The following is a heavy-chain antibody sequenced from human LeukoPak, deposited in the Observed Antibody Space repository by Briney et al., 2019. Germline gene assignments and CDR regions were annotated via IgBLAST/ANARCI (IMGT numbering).Heavy chain of an antibody. CDR2: ISGSGGST. D-gene: IGHD3-22*01. CDR1: GFTFSSYA. Sequence: GGSLRLSCAASGFTFSSYAMSWVRQAPGKGLEWVSAISGSGGSTYYADSVKGRFTISRDNSKNTLYLHMNSLRAEDTAVYYCAKDSPHYYDSSPEYWGQGTLVTVSS. V-gene: IGHV3-23*01. J-gene: IGHJ4*02. CDR3: AKDSPHYYDSSPEY.